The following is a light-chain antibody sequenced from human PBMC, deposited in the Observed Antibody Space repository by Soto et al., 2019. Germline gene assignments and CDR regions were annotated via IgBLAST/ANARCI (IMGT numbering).Light chain of an antibody. CDR3: QQRSNWPRYT. J-gene: IGKJ2*01. Sequence: EIVLTQSPATLSLSPGERATLSCRASQSVSSYLAWYQQKPGQAPRLLIYDASNRATGIPARFSGSGSGTDFTLTIISLEPEDFAVYYCQQRSNWPRYTFGQGTKLDIK. CDR1: QSVSSY. V-gene: IGKV3-11*01. CDR2: DAS.